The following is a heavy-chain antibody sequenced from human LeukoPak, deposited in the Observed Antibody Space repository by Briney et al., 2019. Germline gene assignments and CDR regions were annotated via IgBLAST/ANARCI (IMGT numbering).Heavy chain of an antibody. D-gene: IGHD3-22*01. V-gene: IGHV3-23*01. J-gene: IGHJ4*02. Sequence: GGSLRLSRAASGFTFSSYAMSWVRQAPGKGLEWVSAISGSGGSTYYADSVKGRFTISRDNSKNTLYLQMNSLRAEDTAVYYCAKDVRYDSSGYWVYWGQGTLVTVSS. CDR3: AKDVRYDSSGYWVY. CDR1: GFTFSSYA. CDR2: ISGSGGST.